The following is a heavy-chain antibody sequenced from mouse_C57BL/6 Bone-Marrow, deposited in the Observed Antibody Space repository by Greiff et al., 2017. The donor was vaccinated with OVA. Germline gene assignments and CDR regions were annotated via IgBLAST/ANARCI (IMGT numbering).Heavy chain of an antibody. CDR1: GYTFTDYY. Sequence: EVKLQQSGPELVKPGASVKISCKASGYTFTDYYMNWVKQSHGKSLEWIGDINPNNGGTRYTQKFQGKATLTVDNSSSTAYMELRSLTSEDSAVYDCARGELTGLFAYWGQGTLVTVSA. D-gene: IGHD4-1*01. CDR2: INPNNGGT. V-gene: IGHV1-26*01. CDR3: ARGELTGLFAY. J-gene: IGHJ3*01.